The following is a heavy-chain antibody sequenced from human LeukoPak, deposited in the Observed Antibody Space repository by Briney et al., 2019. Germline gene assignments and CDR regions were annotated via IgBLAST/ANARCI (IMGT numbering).Heavy chain of an antibody. J-gene: IGHJ4*02. D-gene: IGHD5-24*01. CDR3: ARIREEHWVATKYYIDY. CDR1: CGPISSYY. V-gene: IGHV4-59*08. Sequence: SETLSLTRSVSCGPISSYYWSWIRQPPGKGLEWVAYISYSGNTNYNPSLKSRVTISVDTSKNQFSLRLSSVTAADTAVYYCARIREEHWVATKYYIDYWGQGTPVIVTS. CDR2: ISYSGNT.